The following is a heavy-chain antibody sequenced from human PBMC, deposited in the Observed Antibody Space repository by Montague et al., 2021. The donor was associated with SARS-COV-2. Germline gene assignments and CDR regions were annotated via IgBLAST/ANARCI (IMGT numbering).Heavy chain of an antibody. CDR1: GGSISSGDYY. D-gene: IGHD1-1*01. V-gene: IGHV4-61*02. CDR3: ATDAWATGTGFFDN. Sequence: TRSLTCTVSGGSISSGDYYWSWIRQPAGRTLEWIGRICTTGRTSYNPSLKSRVTISVDTSTNQFSLKLSSVTAADTAVYYCATDAWATGTGFFDNGGAGTRGTVAA. J-gene: IGHJ4*02. CDR2: ICTTGRT.